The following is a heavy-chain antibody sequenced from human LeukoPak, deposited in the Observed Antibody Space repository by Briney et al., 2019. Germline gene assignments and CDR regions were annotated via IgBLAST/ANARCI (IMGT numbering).Heavy chain of an antibody. Sequence: ALVKVSCKTSGYIFTDYSLHWVRKAPGQGLEWMGWIRPSRGGTHFAQKFQGRVTMTSDTSISTVYMELSSLRFDDTAIYFCARIGDPGSQDILQSWYFDLWGRGTLVTVSS. CDR2: IRPSRGGT. J-gene: IGHJ2*01. CDR1: GYIFTDYS. D-gene: IGHD2-21*01. V-gene: IGHV1-2*02. CDR3: ARIGDPGSQDILQSWYFDL.